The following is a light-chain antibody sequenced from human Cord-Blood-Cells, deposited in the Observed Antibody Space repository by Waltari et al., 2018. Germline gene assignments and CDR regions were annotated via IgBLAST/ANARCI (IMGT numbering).Light chain of an antibody. V-gene: IGLV2-14*04. CDR1: SSDVGGYNY. CDR2: DVS. Sequence: GSPGQSITISCTGTSSDVGGYNYVSWYQQHPGKAPKLMIYDVSNRPSGVSNRFSGSKSGNTASLTISGLQAEDEADYYCSSYTSSSPGVFGGGTKLTVL. J-gene: IGLJ2*01. CDR3: SSYTSSSPGV.